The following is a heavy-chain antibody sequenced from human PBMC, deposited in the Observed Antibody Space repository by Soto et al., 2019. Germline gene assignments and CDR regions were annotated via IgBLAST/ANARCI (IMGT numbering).Heavy chain of an antibody. J-gene: IGHJ6*02. V-gene: IGHV5-51*01. CDR3: ASSTRPLFFYYGMDV. Sequence: WFAWVRQMPGKGLEWMGIIYPGDSRTTYSPSFQDQVAIAVDKSITTAYLQWSSLKASDTAMYYCASSTRPLFFYYGMDVWGQGTAVTVSS. CDR1: W. CDR2: IYPGDSRT.